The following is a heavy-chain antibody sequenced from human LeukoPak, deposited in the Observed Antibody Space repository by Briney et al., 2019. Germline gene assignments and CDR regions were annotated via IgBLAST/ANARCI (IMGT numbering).Heavy chain of an antibody. J-gene: IGHJ4*02. D-gene: IGHD6-6*01. V-gene: IGHV4-34*01. CDR2: INLSGST. Sequence: SETLSLTCAVYGGSFSGYYWTWIRQPPGKRLEWIGEINLSGSTSYNPSLKSRVTISVDTSKNQFSLKLSSVTAADTAVYYCARGSIAAHLAYWGQGTLVTVSS. CDR3: ARGSIAAHLAY. CDR1: GGSFSGYY.